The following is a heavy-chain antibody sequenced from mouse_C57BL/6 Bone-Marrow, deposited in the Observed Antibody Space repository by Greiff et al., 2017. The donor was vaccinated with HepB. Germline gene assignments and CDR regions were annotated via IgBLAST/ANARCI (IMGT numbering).Heavy chain of an antibody. V-gene: IGHV1-72*01. CDR1: GYTFTSYW. Sequence: QVQLQQPGAELVKPGASVKLSCKASGYTFTSYWMHWVKQRPGRGLEWIGRIDPNSGGTKYNEKFKSKATLTVDKPSSTAYMQLSSLTSEDAAVYYCARGCSNSPAEYFDVWGTGTTVTVSS. J-gene: IGHJ1*03. D-gene: IGHD2-5*01. CDR2: IDPNSGGT. CDR3: ARGCSNSPAEYFDV.